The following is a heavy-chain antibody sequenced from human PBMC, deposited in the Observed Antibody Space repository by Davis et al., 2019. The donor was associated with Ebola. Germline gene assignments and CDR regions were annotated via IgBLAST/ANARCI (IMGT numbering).Heavy chain of an antibody. J-gene: IGHJ5*01. V-gene: IGHV1-18*01. Sequence: ASVKVSCKASSYTFTSYGISWVRQAPGQGLEWMGWISAYNGNTNYAQKLQGRVTMTTDTSRSTAHMELRSLRSDDTAAYYCAREAGATTRIYDSWGQGTLVTVSS. D-gene: IGHD1-26*01. CDR3: AREAGATTRIYDS. CDR1: SYTFTSYG. CDR2: ISAYNGNT.